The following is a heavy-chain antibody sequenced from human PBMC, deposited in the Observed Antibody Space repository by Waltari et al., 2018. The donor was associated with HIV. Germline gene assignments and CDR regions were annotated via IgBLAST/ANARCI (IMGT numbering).Heavy chain of an antibody. Sequence: QVQLQQWGAGLLKPSETLSLTCAVYGGSFSGYYWSWIRQPPGKGLEWSGEINHSGSTNYNPSLKSRVTISVDTSKNQFSLKLSSVTAADTAVYYCARVARYDILTGRDYWGQGTLVTVSS. CDR2: INHSGST. V-gene: IGHV4-34*01. CDR3: ARVARYDILTGRDY. CDR1: GGSFSGYY. J-gene: IGHJ4*02. D-gene: IGHD3-9*01.